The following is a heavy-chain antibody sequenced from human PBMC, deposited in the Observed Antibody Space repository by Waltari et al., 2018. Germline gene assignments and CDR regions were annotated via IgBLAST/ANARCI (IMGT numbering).Heavy chain of an antibody. CDR3: AKENHYAKDTFDI. J-gene: IGHJ3*02. CDR1: GYSCPIYW. CDR2: SYPGDSDT. D-gene: IGHD4-17*01. Sequence: EVQLEQSGAEVKKPGESLTISCQASGYSCPIYWIAWVRQMTGKGLEWMGISYPGDSDTRYSPAFQGQVTISADKSISTAYLRWSSLKVSDPAMYYCAKENHYAKDTFDIWGQGTMVTVSS. V-gene: IGHV5-51*01.